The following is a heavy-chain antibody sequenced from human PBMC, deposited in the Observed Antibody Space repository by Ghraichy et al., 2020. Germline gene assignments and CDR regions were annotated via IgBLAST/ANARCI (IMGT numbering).Heavy chain of an antibody. Sequence: GGSLRLSCVGCGHSLSHYWMTWVRQALGMGMEWVANINQDGSIKYYVESVKGRLSVSRDNAENSVFLQMISLRGEDMAVYYCARIGYSSSSLDYWGHGTLVTVSS. J-gene: IGHJ4*01. V-gene: IGHV3-7*01. CDR3: ARIGYSSSSLDY. D-gene: IGHD6-6*01. CDR1: GHSLSHYW. CDR2: INQDGSIK.